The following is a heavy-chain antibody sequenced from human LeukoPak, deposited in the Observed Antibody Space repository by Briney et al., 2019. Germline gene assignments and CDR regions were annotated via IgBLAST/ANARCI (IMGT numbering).Heavy chain of an antibody. CDR1: GGSISSSSYY. CDR2: IYYSGST. Sequence: PSETLSLTCTVSGGSISSSSYYWGWIRQPPGKGVEWIGSIYYSGSTYYNPSLKSRVTISVDTSKNQFSLKLSSVTAADTAVYYCARHPRSRATPFYWGQGTLVTVSS. J-gene: IGHJ4*02. D-gene: IGHD5-12*01. CDR3: ARHPRSRATPFY. V-gene: IGHV4-39*01.